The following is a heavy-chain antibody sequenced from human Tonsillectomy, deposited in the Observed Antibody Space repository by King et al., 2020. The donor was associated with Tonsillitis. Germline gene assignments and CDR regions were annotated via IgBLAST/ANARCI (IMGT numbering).Heavy chain of an antibody. V-gene: IGHV3-30*18. J-gene: IGHJ5*02. D-gene: IGHD5-18*01. CDR1: GFTFSSYG. CDR3: AKDAWIQLWQSNWFDP. Sequence: VQLVESGGGVVQPGRSLRLSCAASGFTFSSYGMHWVRQAPGKGLEWVAVISYDGSNKYYADSVKGRFTISRDNSKNTLYQQMNSLRAGDTAVYYCAKDAWIQLWQSNWFDPWGQGTLVTVSS. CDR2: ISYDGSNK.